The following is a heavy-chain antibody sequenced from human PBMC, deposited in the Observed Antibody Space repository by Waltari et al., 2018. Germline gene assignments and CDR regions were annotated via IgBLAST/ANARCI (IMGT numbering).Heavy chain of an antibody. D-gene: IGHD2-21*02. V-gene: IGHV4-59*02. CDR2: MSHSGAL. CDR1: GGSVSGDY. CDR3: ARQIGGRLLWDY. Sequence: QVQLQESGPGLLNPSEPLSLTCSVSGGSVSGDYWSWIRQPPGKGLEFIAYMSHSGALIKNPSLKSRVTISLDTSKNQFSLNLDSVTAADTAVYYCARQIGGRLLWDYWGQGTLVVVSS. J-gene: IGHJ4*02.